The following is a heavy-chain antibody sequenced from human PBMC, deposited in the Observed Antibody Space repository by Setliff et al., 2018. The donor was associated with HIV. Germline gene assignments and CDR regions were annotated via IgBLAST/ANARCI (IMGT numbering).Heavy chain of an antibody. CDR2: IYYSGST. Sequence: SETLSLTCTVSGGSISSSSYYWGWIRQPPGKGLEWIGSIYYSGSTYYNPSLKSRVTISVDTSKNQFSLKLSSVTAADTAMYYCARHHSSDPLRRWDSYYYMDVWGKGPTVTVS. D-gene: IGHD6-19*01. J-gene: IGHJ6*03. CDR1: GGSISSSSYY. CDR3: ARHHSSDPLRRWDSYYYMDV. V-gene: IGHV4-39*01.